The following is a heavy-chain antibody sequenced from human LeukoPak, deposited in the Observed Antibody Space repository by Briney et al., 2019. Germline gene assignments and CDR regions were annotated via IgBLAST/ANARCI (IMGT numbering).Heavy chain of an antibody. CDR3: ASSSGYSRTFDY. V-gene: IGHV4-30-2*01. Sequence: SETLSLTCAVSGGSISSGGYSWSWIRQPPGKGLEWIGYIYHSGSTYYNPSLKSRVTISVDRSKNQFSLKLSSVTAADTAVYYCASSSGYSRTFDYWGQGTLVTVSS. D-gene: IGHD3-22*01. CDR2: IYHSGST. J-gene: IGHJ4*02. CDR1: GGSISSGGYS.